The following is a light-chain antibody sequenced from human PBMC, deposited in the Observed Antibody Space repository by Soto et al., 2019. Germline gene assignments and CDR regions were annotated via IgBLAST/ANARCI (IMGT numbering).Light chain of an antibody. Sequence: EVVMTQSPATLSVSPGERATLSCRASQSVSEYLAWYQQKPGRAPRLLIYGASNRATGIPDRFSGSGSGTDFTLTISRLEPEDFAVFYCHHYGTSPPTFGQGTKGDIK. CDR1: QSVSEY. V-gene: IGKV3-20*01. J-gene: IGKJ1*01. CDR3: HHYGTSPPT. CDR2: GAS.